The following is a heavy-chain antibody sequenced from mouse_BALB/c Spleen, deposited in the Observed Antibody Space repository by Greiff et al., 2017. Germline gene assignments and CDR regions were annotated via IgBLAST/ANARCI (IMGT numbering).Heavy chain of an antibody. CDR3: ARDRMITTRAYYAMDY. CDR1: GFSLTSYG. J-gene: IGHJ4*01. V-gene: IGHV2-9*02. CDR2: IWAGGST. D-gene: IGHD2-4*01. Sequence: VQLQQSGPGLVAPSQSLSITCTVSGFSLTSYGVHWVRQPPGKGLEWLGVIWAGGSTNYNSALMSGLSISKDNSKSQVFLKMNSLQTDDTAMYYCARDRMITTRAYYAMDYWGQGTSVTVSS.